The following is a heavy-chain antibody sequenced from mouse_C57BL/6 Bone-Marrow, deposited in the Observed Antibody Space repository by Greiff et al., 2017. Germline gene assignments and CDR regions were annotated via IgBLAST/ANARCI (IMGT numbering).Heavy chain of an antibody. V-gene: IGHV5-12*01. CDR3: ARDDGYPYYAMDY. Sequence: EVKLQESGGGLVQPGGSLKLSCAASGFTFSDYYMYWVRQTPEKRLEWVAYISNGGGSTYYPDSVKGRFTISRDDAKNTLYLQKSRLKSEDTAMYYCARDDGYPYYAMDYWGQGTSVTVSS. J-gene: IGHJ4*01. CDR1: GFTFSDYY. D-gene: IGHD2-3*01. CDR2: ISNGGGST.